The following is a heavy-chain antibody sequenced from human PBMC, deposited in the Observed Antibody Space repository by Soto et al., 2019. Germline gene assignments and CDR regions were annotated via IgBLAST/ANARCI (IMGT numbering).Heavy chain of an antibody. CDR1: GYTFTSYA. D-gene: IGHD3-10*01. Sequence: QVQLVQSGAEVKKPGASVKVSCKASGYTFTSYAMHWVRQAPGQRLEWMGWINAGNGNTKYSQKFQGRVTITGDTSASTAYMGLSSLRSEDTAVYYCARRPLYYYGSGSYRYYYGMDVWGQGTTVTVSS. V-gene: IGHV1-3*01. CDR2: INAGNGNT. CDR3: ARRPLYYYGSGSYRYYYGMDV. J-gene: IGHJ6*02.